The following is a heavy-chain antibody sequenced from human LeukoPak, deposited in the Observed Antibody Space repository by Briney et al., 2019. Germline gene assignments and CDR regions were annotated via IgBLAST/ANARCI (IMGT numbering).Heavy chain of an antibody. Sequence: GGSLRLSCAASGFTFSSYGMHWVRQAPGKGLEWVAFIRYDGSNKYYADSVKGRFTISRDNSKNTPYLQMNSLRAEDTAVYYCARDSRTYYDFWSGLDYWGQGTLVTVSS. J-gene: IGHJ4*02. CDR3: ARDSRTYYDFWSGLDY. D-gene: IGHD3-3*01. CDR2: IRYDGSNK. CDR1: GFTFSSYG. V-gene: IGHV3-30*02.